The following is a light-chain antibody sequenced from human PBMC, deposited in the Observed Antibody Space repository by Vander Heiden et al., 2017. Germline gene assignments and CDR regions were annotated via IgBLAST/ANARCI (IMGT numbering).Light chain of an antibody. CDR1: QDIRNF. Sequence: DIKMTQSQSSLSASVGDRITITCQASQDIRNFLNWYQVKPGKAPKLLIYDASNLETGVPSRFSGSGSGTDFTLTISSLQPEDIATYYCQQFDDRPALIFGGGTKV. CDR2: DAS. V-gene: IGKV1-33*01. J-gene: IGKJ4*01. CDR3: QQFDDRPALI.